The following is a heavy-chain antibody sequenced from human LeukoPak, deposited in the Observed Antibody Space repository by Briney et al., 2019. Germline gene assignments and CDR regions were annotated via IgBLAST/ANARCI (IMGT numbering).Heavy chain of an antibody. CDR3: ARETSYGFGY. V-gene: IGHV4-61*02. D-gene: IGHD5-18*01. Sequence: PSETLSLTCTVSGNSISSGDYYWSWIRQPAGKGLEWIGRIYTSGSTTYNPSLKSRVTISVDTSKNQFSLKLSSVTAADTAVYYCARETSYGFGYWGQGTLVTVSS. CDR2: IYTSGST. J-gene: IGHJ4*02. CDR1: GNSISSGDYY.